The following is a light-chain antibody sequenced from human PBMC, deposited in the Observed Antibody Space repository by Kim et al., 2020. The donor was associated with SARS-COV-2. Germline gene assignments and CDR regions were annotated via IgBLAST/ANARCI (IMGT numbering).Light chain of an antibody. CDR1: SSNIGSNY. CDR2: RNN. Sequence: GQRVTISCTGSSSNIGSNYVYWYQQLPGTAPKLLIYRNNQRPSGVPDRFSGSKSGTSASLAISGLRSEDEADYYCAAWDDSLSGPVFGGGTKLTVL. V-gene: IGLV1-47*01. CDR3: AAWDDSLSGPV. J-gene: IGLJ2*01.